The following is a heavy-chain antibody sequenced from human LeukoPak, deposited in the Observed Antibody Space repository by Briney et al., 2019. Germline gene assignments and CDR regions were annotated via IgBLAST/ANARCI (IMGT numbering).Heavy chain of an antibody. D-gene: IGHD3-16*01. CDR1: GFTFSNDW. V-gene: IGHV3-74*01. Sequence: GGSLRLSCAASGFTFSNDWMHWVRQAPGKGLVWVSRIKFDGSSKNSADFVKGRFTISRDNARNTVYLQMNSLGAEDTAVYYCARGVRGGYYLDYWGQGSLVTVSP. J-gene: IGHJ4*02. CDR2: IKFDGSSK. CDR3: ARGVRGGYYLDY.